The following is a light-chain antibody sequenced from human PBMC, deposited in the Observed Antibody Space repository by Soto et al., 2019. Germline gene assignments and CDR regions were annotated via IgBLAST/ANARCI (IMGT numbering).Light chain of an antibody. CDR3: YSNAGGTWV. V-gene: IGLV2-23*02. CDR1: SSDVGSSNL. CDR2: EVS. J-gene: IGLJ3*02. Sequence: QSVLTQPASVSGSPGQSITISCTGTSSDVGSSNLVSWYQQHPGEAPKVIIFEVSQRPSGVSSRFSGSKLGNTASLTISGLQAADEADYYCYSNAGGTWVFGGGTKLTVL.